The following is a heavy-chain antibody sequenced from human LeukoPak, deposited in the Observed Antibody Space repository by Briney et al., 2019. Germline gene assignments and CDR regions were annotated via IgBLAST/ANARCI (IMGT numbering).Heavy chain of an antibody. V-gene: IGHV3-23*01. D-gene: IGHD5-18*01. Sequence: GASLRLSCAASGFTLSSYAMSWVGQAPGKGLEWVSAISGSGGSTYYADSVKGRFTISRDNSKNTLYLQMNSLRAEDTAVYYCARDSYGTLDYWGQGSLVTVSS. J-gene: IGHJ4*02. CDR2: ISGSGGST. CDR1: GFTLSSYA. CDR3: ARDSYGTLDY.